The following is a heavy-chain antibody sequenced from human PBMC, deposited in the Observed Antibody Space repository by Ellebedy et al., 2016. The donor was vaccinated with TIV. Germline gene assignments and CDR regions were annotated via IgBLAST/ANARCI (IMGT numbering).Heavy chain of an antibody. J-gene: IGHJ4*02. D-gene: IGHD6-19*01. Sequence: GESLKISCAASGFTFGSYAMHWVRQAPGKGPVWVSRISNDGASTTYADSVKGRFTIFRDNAKNSMYLQMNSLKVDDTAVYYCVRDGGWMDIDYWGRGTPVTVSS. CDR1: GFTFGSYA. CDR2: ISNDGAST. V-gene: IGHV3-74*03. CDR3: VRDGGWMDIDY.